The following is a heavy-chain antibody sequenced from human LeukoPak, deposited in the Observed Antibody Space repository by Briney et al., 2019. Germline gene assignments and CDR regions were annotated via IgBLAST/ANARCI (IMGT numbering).Heavy chain of an antibody. J-gene: IGHJ6*03. CDR3: ARDGNCYYMDV. CDR2: IYYSGST. V-gene: IGHV4-59*01. Sequence: SETLSLTCTVSGGSISSYYWSWIRQPPGKGLEWIGYIYYSGSTNYNPSLKSRVTISVDTSKNQFSLKLSSVTAADTAVYYCARDGNCYYMDVWGKGTTVTVSS. CDR1: GGSISSYY.